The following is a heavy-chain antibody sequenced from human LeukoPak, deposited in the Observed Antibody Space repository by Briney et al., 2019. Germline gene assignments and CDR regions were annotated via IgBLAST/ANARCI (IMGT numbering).Heavy chain of an antibody. CDR1: GFTVSSNY. CDR3: ARENGEVVDYGSYFDY. Sequence: GGSLRLSCAASGFTVSSNYMSWVRQAPAKGLEWVSLIYSGGSTNYADSVKGRFTISRHNSKNTLYLQINRLRAKHTAVYDCARENGEVVDYGSYFDYWGQGILVSVCS. CDR2: IYSGGST. J-gene: IGHJ4*02. D-gene: IGHD3-16*01. V-gene: IGHV3-66*01.